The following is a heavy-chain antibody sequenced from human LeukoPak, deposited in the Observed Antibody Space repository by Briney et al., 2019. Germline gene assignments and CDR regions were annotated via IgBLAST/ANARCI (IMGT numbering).Heavy chain of an antibody. Sequence: SETLSLTCTVSGGSISSYYWSWIRQPPGKGLEWIGYIYYSGSTNYNPSLKSRVTISVDTSKNQFSLKLSSVTAADTAVYYCARANIVVVPAARGGWFDPCGQGTLVTVSS. D-gene: IGHD2-2*01. CDR3: ARANIVVVPAARGGWFDP. CDR2: IYYSGST. V-gene: IGHV4-59*01. CDR1: GGSISSYY. J-gene: IGHJ5*02.